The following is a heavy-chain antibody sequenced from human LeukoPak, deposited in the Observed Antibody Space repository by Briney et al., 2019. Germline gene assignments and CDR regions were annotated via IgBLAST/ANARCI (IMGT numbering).Heavy chain of an antibody. CDR3: ARAEIVATGNGPFDY. D-gene: IGHD5-12*01. Sequence: KSSETLSLTCTVSGGSISSGGYDWSWIRQHPGKGLDWIGYIYYSGSTYYNPSLKSRVTISVDTSNNQFSLKLSSVTAADTAVYYCARAEIVATGNGPFDYWGQRTLVTVSS. CDR1: GGSISSGGYD. J-gene: IGHJ4*02. CDR2: IYYSGST. V-gene: IGHV4-31*03.